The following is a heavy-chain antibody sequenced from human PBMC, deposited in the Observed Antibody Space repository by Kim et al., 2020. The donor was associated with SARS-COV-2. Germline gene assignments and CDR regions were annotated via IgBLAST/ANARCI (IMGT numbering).Heavy chain of an antibody. CDR3: AKDLPYQLLYLDYYYGMDV. Sequence: GGSLRLSCAASGFTFSSYGMHWVRQAPGKGLEWVAVISYDGSNKYYADSVKGRFTISRDNSKNTLYLQMNSLRAEDTAVYYCAKDLPYQLLYLDYYYGMDVWGQGTTVTVSS. J-gene: IGHJ6*02. CDR1: GFTFSSYG. D-gene: IGHD2-2*02. V-gene: IGHV3-30*18. CDR2: ISYDGSNK.